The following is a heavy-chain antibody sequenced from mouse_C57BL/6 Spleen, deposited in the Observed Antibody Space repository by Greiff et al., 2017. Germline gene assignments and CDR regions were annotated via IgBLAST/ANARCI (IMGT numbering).Heavy chain of an antibody. D-gene: IGHD1-2*01. CDR1: GYTFTDHT. CDR2: IYPGDGST. V-gene: IGHV1-78*01. J-gene: IGHJ1*03. CDR3: AEGDYCGEGGWYFDV. Sequence: VQLQQSDAELVKPGASVKISCKASGYTFTDHTIHWMKQRPEQGLEWIGYIYPGDGSTNYTEKFKGKATLTADKSYSTAYMQLNRLRCEDSAVYFCAEGDYCGEGGWYFDVWGTGTTVTVSS.